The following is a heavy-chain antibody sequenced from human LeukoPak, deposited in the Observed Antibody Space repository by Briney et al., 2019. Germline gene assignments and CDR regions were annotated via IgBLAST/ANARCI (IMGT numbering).Heavy chain of an antibody. CDR2: ISSSSSYI. V-gene: IGHV3-21*01. D-gene: IGHD3-10*01. CDR3: ARGPSITMVRGVINMDV. CDR1: GFTFSSYS. Sequence: PGGSLRLSCAASGFTFSSYSMNWVRQAPGKGLEWVSSISSSSSYIYYADSVKGRFTISRDNAKNSLYLQMNSLRAEDTAVYYCARGPSITMVRGVINMDVWGKGTTVTVSS. J-gene: IGHJ6*03.